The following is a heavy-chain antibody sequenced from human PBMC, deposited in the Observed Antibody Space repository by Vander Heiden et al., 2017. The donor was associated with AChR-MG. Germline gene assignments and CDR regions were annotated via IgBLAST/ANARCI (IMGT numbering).Heavy chain of an antibody. J-gene: IGHJ4*02. CDR1: GFTFRAHG. V-gene: IGHV3-30*18. CDR3: AKILTDTSGWENVDF. CDR2: ISNDGKNK. Sequence: QVQLVESGGGVVRPGRPLRLSCVASGFTFRAHGIHWVRQAPGKGLEWVAFISNDGKNKNYAESVKGRFFISRDNSKNSLSLLVNSLRSEDTAVYFCAKILTDTSGWENVDFWGQGTLVTVSS. D-gene: IGHD6-19*01.